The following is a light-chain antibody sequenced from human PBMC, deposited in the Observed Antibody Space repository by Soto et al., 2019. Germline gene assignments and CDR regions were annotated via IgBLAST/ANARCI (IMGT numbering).Light chain of an antibody. CDR3: GTWDTSLRTGWV. Sequence: QSVLTQPPSMSAAPGQTVTISCSGRSSNIGNHYVSWYQQVPGTAPKLLIYDNDKRPSGIPDRFSGSKSGTSATLAITGLQTGDEGDYYCGTWDTSLRTGWVFGGGTKLTVL. CDR2: DND. CDR1: SSNIGNHY. V-gene: IGLV1-51*01. J-gene: IGLJ3*02.